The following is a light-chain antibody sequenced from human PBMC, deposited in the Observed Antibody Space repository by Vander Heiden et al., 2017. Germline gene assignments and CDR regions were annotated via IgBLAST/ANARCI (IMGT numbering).Light chain of an antibody. Sequence: EIVLTPSPATLSSSSGERATLSCRASQSASSSYLAWYQQKPGQAPRRLIYGASSRATGIPDRCSGSGSGTDFTLTISRLEPEDFAVYYCQQYGSSLFTFGHGTKVDIK. V-gene: IGKV3-20*01. CDR2: GAS. CDR1: QSASSSY. CDR3: QQYGSSLFT. J-gene: IGKJ3*01.